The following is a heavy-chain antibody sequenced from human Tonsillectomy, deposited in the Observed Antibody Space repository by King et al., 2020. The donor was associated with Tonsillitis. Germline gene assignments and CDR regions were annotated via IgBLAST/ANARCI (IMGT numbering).Heavy chain of an antibody. CDR2: VYSGGVT. CDR1: GFTVSTNF. V-gene: IGHV3-53*04. J-gene: IGHJ4*02. D-gene: IGHD4-17*01. Sequence: DVQLVESGGGLVQPGGSLRLSCAVSGFTVSTNFMSWVRQAPGKGLEWVSLVYSGGVTYYADSVKGRFTISRHSPKNTVDLQMNSLRPEDTAVYYCAREFDYGDSIALDYWGQGTLVTVSS. CDR3: AREFDYGDSIALDY.